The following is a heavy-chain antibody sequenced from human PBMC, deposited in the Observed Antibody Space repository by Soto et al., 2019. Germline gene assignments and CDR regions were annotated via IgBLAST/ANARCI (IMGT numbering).Heavy chain of an antibody. J-gene: IGHJ5*02. Sequence: SETLSLTCTVSGGSISSGDYYWSWIRQPPGKGLEWIGYIYYSGSTYYNPSLKSRVTISVDTSKNQFSLKLSSVTVADTAVYYCAGLQSMRLSGLDPWGQGTLVTVSS. V-gene: IGHV4-30-4*01. D-gene: IGHD3-16*02. CDR3: AGLQSMRLSGLDP. CDR2: IYYSGST. CDR1: GGSISSGDYY.